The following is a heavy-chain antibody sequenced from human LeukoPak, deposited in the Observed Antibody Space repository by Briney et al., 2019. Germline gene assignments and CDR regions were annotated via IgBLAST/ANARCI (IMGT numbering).Heavy chain of an antibody. J-gene: IGHJ4*02. CDR2: ISGSGGST. CDR1: GFTFSSYA. Sequence: GGSLRLSCAASGFTFSSYAMSWVRQAPGKGLEWVSAISGSGGSTYYADSVKGRFTISRDNSKSTLYLQMNSLRAEDTAVYYCAKCLIRYSSSWYYFDYWGQGTLVTVSS. V-gene: IGHV3-23*01. D-gene: IGHD6-13*01. CDR3: AKCLIRYSSSWYYFDY.